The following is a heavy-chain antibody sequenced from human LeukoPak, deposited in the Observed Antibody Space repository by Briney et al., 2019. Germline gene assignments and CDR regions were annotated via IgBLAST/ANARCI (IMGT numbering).Heavy chain of an antibody. J-gene: IGHJ4*02. V-gene: IGHV3-30-3*01. Sequence: PGGSLRLSCAASGFTFSSYAMHWVRQAPGKGLEWVAVISYDGSNKYYADSVKGRFTISRDDSKNTLYLQMNSLRAEDTAVYYCATAPPFTIFGVVYYFDYWGQGTLVTVSS. D-gene: IGHD3-3*01. CDR2: ISYDGSNK. CDR1: GFTFSSYA. CDR3: ATAPPFTIFGVVYYFDY.